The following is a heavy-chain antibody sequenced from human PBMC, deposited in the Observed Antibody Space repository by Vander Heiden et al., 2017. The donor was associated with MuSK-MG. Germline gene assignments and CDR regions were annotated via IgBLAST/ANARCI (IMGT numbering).Heavy chain of an antibody. Sequence: EVQLVEFGGGLVKPGGSLRLSCSAPGSTFSSYRLNRVRQAPGKGLEWVSSISSSSSYIYYADSVKGRFTISRDNAKNSLYLQMNRLRAEDTAVYYCARGPYGSGSYYNTWGQGTLVTVSS. V-gene: IGHV3-21*01. CDR3: ARGPYGSGSYYNT. CDR2: ISSSSSYI. J-gene: IGHJ5*02. D-gene: IGHD3-10*01. CDR1: GSTFSSYR.